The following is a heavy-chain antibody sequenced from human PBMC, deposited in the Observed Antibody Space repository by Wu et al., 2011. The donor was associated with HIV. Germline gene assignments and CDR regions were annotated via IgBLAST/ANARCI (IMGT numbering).Heavy chain of an antibody. D-gene: IGHD5-24*01. J-gene: IGHJ4*02. CDR2: IIPFFGTT. CDR1: GGTFSSYA. V-gene: IGHV1-69*14. Sequence: QVQLVQSGAEVKKPGSSMKVSCTASGGTFSSYAISWVRQAPGQGLEWMGRIIPFFGTTNYAQKFQGRVTITADKSTRTAYMELSSLRSEDTAMYYCARGTGDDLDYWGQGTLVTVSS. CDR3: ARGTGDDLDY.